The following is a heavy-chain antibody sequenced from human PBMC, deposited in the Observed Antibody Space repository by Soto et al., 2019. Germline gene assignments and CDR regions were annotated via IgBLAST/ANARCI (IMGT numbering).Heavy chain of an antibody. Sequence: QVHLVQSGAEVKKPGSSVKVSCKASGGTFSTSGISWVRQAPGQGLEWVGRFVPLLGTPTYAQRFQGRVTITADESTSTAYMEFRSLRSEDTGGYYWAREFRRGWAGYRGQGTLGAVPS. D-gene: IGHD6-19*01. CDR1: GGTFSTSG. V-gene: IGHV1-69*01. CDR2: FVPLLGTP. J-gene: IGHJ4*02. CDR3: AREFRRGWAGY.